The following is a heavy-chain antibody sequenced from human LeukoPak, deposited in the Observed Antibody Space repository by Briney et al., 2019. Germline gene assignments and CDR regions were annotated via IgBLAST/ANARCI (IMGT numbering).Heavy chain of an antibody. CDR2: IYYSGST. Sequence: SETLSLTCTVSGGSFSSGGYYWSWISQHPGKGLEWIGYIYYSGSTYYNPSLKSRVTISVDTSKNQFSLKLSSVTAADTAVYYCASSTGAHYDILTGYYRNWGQGTLVTVSS. CDR3: ASSTGAHYDILTGYYRN. D-gene: IGHD3-9*01. J-gene: IGHJ4*02. CDR1: GGSFSSGGYY. V-gene: IGHV4-31*03.